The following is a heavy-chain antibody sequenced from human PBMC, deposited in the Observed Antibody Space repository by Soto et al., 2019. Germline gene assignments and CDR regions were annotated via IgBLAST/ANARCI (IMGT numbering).Heavy chain of an antibody. D-gene: IGHD3-3*01. Sequence: QVQLQESGPGLVKPSGTLSLTCGVSGDSITSNNWWSWVRQPPGKGLEWIGEIYHSGSTNDNPSLKSRVTISVDKSKNQFSLKLTSVTAAATGVYFCAARVWSGHGRWGQGTLVTVSS. CDR2: IYHSGST. CDR1: GDSITSNNW. V-gene: IGHV4-4*02. J-gene: IGHJ4*02. CDR3: AARVWSGHGR.